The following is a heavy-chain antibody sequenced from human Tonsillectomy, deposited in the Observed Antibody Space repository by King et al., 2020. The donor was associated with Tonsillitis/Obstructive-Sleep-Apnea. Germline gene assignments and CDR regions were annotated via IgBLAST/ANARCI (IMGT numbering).Heavy chain of an antibody. CDR2: IYSGDDT. D-gene: IGHD5/OR15-5a*01. CDR1: GFTVSSNY. J-gene: IGHJ6*03. V-gene: IGHV3-53*01. Sequence: VQLVESGGGLIQPGGSLRLSCAASGFTVSSNYMNWVRQAPGKGLEWVSVIYSGDDTYYADSVEGRFTISRDNSKNTLYLQMNSLRAEDTAMYYCARGRGSTHNYYYMDVWGKGTTVTVSS. CDR3: ARGRGSTHNYYYMDV.